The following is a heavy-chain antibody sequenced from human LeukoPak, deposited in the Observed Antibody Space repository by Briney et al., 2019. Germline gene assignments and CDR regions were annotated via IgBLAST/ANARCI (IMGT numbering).Heavy chain of an antibody. V-gene: IGHV3-33*01. CDR2: IWYDGGNK. D-gene: IGHD3-10*01. J-gene: IGHJ4*02. Sequence: PGGSLRLSCAASGFAFSSYGMHWVRQAPGKGLEWVAVIWYDGGNKYFADSVKGRFTISRDNSKNTLYLQINSLRAEDTAVYYCARGVGYYHGSGSYYPCFDYWGQGTLVTVSS. CDR3: ARGVGYYHGSGSYYPCFDY. CDR1: GFAFSSYG.